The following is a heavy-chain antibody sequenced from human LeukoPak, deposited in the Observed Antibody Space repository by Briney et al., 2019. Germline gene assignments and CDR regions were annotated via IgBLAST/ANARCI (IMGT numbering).Heavy chain of an antibody. J-gene: IGHJ5*02. CDR3: ARSLRFLEWWFDP. CDR1: GGSINSYY. V-gene: IGHV4-59*12. D-gene: IGHD3-3*01. CDR2: IYYSGST. Sequence: SETLSLTCTVSGGSINSYYWSWIRQPPGKGLEWIGYIYYSGSTNYNPSLKSRVTISVDTSKNQFSLKLSSVTAADTAVYYCARSLRFLEWWFDPWGQGTLVTVSS.